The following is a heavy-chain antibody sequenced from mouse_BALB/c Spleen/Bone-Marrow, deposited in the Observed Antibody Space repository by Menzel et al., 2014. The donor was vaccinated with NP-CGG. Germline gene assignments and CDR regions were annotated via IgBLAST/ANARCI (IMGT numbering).Heavy chain of an antibody. CDR1: GYTFSSYW. Sequence: XQXQQXGAELMKPGASVKISCKATGYTFSSYWIEWVKQRPGHGLEWIGEILPGSGSTNYSEKFKGKATFTADTSSNTAYMQLSSLTSEDSAVYYCARGXXXFDXDEGALXAYWXQXXXVTXS. J-gene: IGHJ3*01. CDR2: ILPGSGST. V-gene: IGHV1-9*01. D-gene: IGHD3-3*01. CDR3: ARGXXXFDXDEGALXAY.